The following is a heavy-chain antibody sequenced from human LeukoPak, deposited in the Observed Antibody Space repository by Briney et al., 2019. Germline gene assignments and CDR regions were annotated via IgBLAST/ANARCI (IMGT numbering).Heavy chain of an antibody. CDR2: IYYSGST. CDR3: ARHRGGSSPSVFDS. J-gene: IGHJ4*02. Sequence: SETLSLTCTVSGVSISTSRYYWAWIRQPPGKGLEWIGTIYYSGSTYYNPSLKSRVTISVDTSKNQFSLKMSSVTAADTTLFYCARHRGGSSPSVFDSWGQGTLVTVSS. V-gene: IGHV4-39*01. CDR1: GVSISTSRYY. D-gene: IGHD2-15*01.